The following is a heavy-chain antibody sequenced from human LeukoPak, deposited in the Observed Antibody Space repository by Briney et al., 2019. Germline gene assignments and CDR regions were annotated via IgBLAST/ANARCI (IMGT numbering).Heavy chain of an antibody. J-gene: IGHJ4*02. V-gene: IGHV1-46*01. Sequence: GASVKVSFTTSGYTFTIYYMHWVRQAPGRGLEWMGINNPSGGTTTYAQKFQGRVTMTRDTSTSTVYMELSSLTSEDTAVYYCARDRGLLYGSSGCLDYWGQGTLVRVSS. CDR3: ARDRGLLYGSSGCLDY. D-gene: IGHD6-19*01. CDR2: NNPSGGTT. CDR1: GYTFTIYY.